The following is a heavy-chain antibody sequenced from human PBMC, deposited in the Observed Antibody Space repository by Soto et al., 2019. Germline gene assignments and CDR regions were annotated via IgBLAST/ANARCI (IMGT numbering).Heavy chain of an antibody. CDR1: GYTFTSYG. Sequence: QAQLVQSGADVKKPGASVKVSCKASGYTFTSYGISWVRQAPGQGLEWMGWISPYNGKTNYAQKFLGRATMTTDTSTSTAYMELRSLKSDDTAMYYCARDKVGGTFLEWLSQGPGYYYGMDVWGLGTSVTVSS. CDR3: ARDKVGGTFLEWLSQGPGYYYGMDV. J-gene: IGHJ6*02. D-gene: IGHD3-3*02. CDR2: ISPYNGKT. V-gene: IGHV1-18*04.